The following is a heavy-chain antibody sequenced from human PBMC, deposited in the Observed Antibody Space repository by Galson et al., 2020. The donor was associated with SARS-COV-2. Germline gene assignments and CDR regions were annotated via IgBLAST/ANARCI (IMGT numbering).Heavy chain of an antibody. J-gene: IGHJ6*03. Sequence: NSGGSLRLSCAASGFTFSTYSMNWVRQAPGKGLEWVSFITSSSSYKYYADSVKGRFTISRDNAKNSLYLQMNSLRAEDTAVYYCARSPDIAAGSDVWGKGTPVPISS. V-gene: IGHV3-21*01. CDR3: ARSPDIAAGSDV. CDR1: GFTFSTYS. CDR2: ITSSSSYK. D-gene: IGHD6-13*01.